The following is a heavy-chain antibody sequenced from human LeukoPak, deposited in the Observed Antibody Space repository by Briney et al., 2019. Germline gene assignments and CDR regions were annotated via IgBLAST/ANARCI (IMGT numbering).Heavy chain of an antibody. V-gene: IGHV3-15*01. D-gene: IGHD3-10*01. CDR1: GFTFSNAW. CDR2: IKSKTDGGTT. CDR3: TTLHGSGSYYNDYYYYGMDV. Sequence: GGSLRLSCAASGFTFSNAWMSWVRQAPGKGLEWVGRIKSKTDGGTTDYAAPVKGRFTISRDDSKNTLYLQMNSLKTEDTAVYYCTTLHGSGSYYNDYYYYGMDVWGKGTTVTVSS. J-gene: IGHJ6*04.